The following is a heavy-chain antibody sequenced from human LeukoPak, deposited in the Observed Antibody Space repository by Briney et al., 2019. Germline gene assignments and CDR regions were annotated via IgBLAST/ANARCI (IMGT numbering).Heavy chain of an antibody. CDR1: GFTFSSYA. CDR3: ARDLCTVTTCDNWFDP. D-gene: IGHD4-17*01. V-gene: IGHV3-30-3*01. J-gene: IGHJ5*02. Sequence: GRSLRLSCAASGFTFSSYAMHWVRQAPGKGLEWVAVISYDGSNKYYAGSVKGRFTISRDNSKNTLYLQMNSLRAEDTAVYYCARDLCTVTTCDNWFDPWGQGTLVTVSS. CDR2: ISYDGSNK.